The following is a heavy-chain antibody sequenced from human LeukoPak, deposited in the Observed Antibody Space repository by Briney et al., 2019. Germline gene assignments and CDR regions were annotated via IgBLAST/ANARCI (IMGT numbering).Heavy chain of an antibody. CDR1: GFTFSNYG. CDR3: AREATSYSSSWGVLYFDY. D-gene: IGHD6-13*01. Sequence: GRSLRLSCAASGFTFSNYGIHWVRQAPGKGLEWVALISYDGSNKYYADSVKGRFTISRDNSKNTLYLQMNSLRAEDTAVYYCAREATSYSSSWGVLYFDYWGQGTLVTVSS. CDR2: ISYDGSNK. J-gene: IGHJ4*02. V-gene: IGHV3-30*03.